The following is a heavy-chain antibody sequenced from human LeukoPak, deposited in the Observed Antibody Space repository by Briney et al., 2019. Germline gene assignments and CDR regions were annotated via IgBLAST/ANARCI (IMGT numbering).Heavy chain of an antibody. D-gene: IGHD6-19*01. CDR3: TREPGYSIGWGIDN. CDR2: ISNSGDTT. V-gene: IGHV3-23*01. J-gene: IGHJ4*02. CDR1: GFTFRSYA. Sequence: GGSLRLSCAASGFTFRSYAMNWVRQAPGKGLEWVSGISNSGDTTDYADSVKGRFTISRDNFKNTLYLQMKSLRVEDTAVYYCTREPGYSIGWGIDNWGQGTLVTVSS.